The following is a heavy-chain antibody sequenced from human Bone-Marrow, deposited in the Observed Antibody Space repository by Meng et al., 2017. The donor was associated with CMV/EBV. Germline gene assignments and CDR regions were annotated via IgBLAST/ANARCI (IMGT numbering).Heavy chain of an antibody. Sequence: QLQLQESGPGLVKPSETLSLTCTVSGGSISSSSYYWSWIRQPAGKGLEWIGRIYTSGSTNYNPSLKSRVTMSVDTSKNQFSLKLSSVTAADTAVYYCARDAAGTSNWGQGTLVTVSS. D-gene: IGHD6-13*01. CDR1: GGSISSSSYY. CDR3: ARDAAGTSN. CDR2: IYTSGST. V-gene: IGHV4-61*02. J-gene: IGHJ4*02.